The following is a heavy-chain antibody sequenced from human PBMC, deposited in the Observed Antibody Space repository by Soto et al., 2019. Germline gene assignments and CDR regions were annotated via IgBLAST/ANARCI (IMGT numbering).Heavy chain of an antibody. CDR1: GFTFSSDE. Sequence: GGSLRLSCVASGFTFSSDEMNWVRQAPGKGLEWVSYIGSSGSTIYYADSVKGRFTVSRDNAKNSLYLQMNSLRAEDTAVYYCARKTFNWFDPWGQGTLVTVSS. CDR2: IGSSGSTI. V-gene: IGHV3-48*03. J-gene: IGHJ5*02. CDR3: ARKTFNWFDP.